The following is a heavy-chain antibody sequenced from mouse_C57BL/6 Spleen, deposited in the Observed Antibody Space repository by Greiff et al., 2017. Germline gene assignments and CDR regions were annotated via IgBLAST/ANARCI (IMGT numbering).Heavy chain of an antibody. CDR1: GYSFTSYY. Sequence: QVQLKESGPELVKPGASVKISCKASGYSFTSYYIHWVKQRPGQGLEWIGWIYPGSGNTKYNEKFKGKATLTADTSSSTAYMQLSSLTSEDSAVYYCARSGGHYYAMDYWGQGTSGTVSS. V-gene: IGHV1-66*01. CDR2: IYPGSGNT. J-gene: IGHJ4*01. D-gene: IGHD3-2*02. CDR3: ARSGGHYYAMDY.